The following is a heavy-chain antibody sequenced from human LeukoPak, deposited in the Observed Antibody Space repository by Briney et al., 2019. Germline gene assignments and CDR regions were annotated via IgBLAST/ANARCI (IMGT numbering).Heavy chain of an antibody. D-gene: IGHD1-26*01. Sequence: ASVKVSCKASGYTFTGYYMHWVRQAPGQGLEWMGWINPNSGGTNYAQKFQGRVTMTRDTSISTAYMELSRLRSDDTAVYYCARAIVGPKGLNWFDPWGQGTLVTVSS. CDR1: GYTFTGYY. CDR3: ARAIVGPKGLNWFDP. CDR2: INPNSGGT. J-gene: IGHJ5*02. V-gene: IGHV1-2*02.